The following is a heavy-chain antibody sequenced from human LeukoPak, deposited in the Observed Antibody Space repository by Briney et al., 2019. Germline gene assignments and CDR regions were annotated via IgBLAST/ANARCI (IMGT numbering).Heavy chain of an antibody. J-gene: IGHJ6*02. CDR1: GFTFSSYG. CDR2: IWYDGSNK. Sequence: GRSLRLSCAASGFTFSSYGMHRVRQAPGKGLEWVAVIWYDGSNKYYADSVKGRFTISRDNSKNTLYLQMNSLRAEDTAVYYCARDFSSFCGMDVWGQGTTVTVSS. D-gene: IGHD2/OR15-2a*01. CDR3: ARDFSSFCGMDV. V-gene: IGHV3-33*01.